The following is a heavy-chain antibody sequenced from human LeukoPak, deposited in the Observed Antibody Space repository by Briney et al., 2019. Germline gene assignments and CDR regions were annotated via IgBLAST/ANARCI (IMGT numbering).Heavy chain of an antibody. D-gene: IGHD3-10*02. V-gene: IGHV1-69*05. CDR2: IIPIFGTA. J-gene: IGHJ4*02. Sequence: ASVKVSCKASVGTFSSYAISWVRQAPGQGLEWMGRIIPIFGTANYAQKFQGRVTITTDESTSTAYMELSSLRSEDTAVYYCARDRVLVGSGSYYPFDYWGQGTLVTVSS. CDR3: ARDRVLVGSGSYYPFDY. CDR1: VGTFSSYA.